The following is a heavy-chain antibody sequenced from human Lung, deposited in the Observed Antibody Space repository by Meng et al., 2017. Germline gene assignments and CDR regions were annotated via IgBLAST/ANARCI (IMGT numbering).Heavy chain of an antibody. CDR3: AEDLAGYTGHEH. D-gene: IGHD3-9*01. CDR1: GDSISRGGDY. J-gene: IGHJ1*01. V-gene: IGHV4-31*03. CDR2: IYHTGTT. Sequence: QVQLQESGPGLVRPSQTLSLTCTVSGDSISRGGDYWTWIRQQPGKGLEWIGYIYHTGTTFYNPSLQSRLALSVDTSKNQFSLKLSYVNAANTAFNYCAEDLAGYTGHEHWGCGTLVTVSS.